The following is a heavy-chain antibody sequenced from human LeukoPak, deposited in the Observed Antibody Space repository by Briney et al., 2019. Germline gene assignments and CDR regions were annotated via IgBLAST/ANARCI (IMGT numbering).Heavy chain of an antibody. J-gene: IGHJ5*02. V-gene: IGHV1-2*02. CDR1: GYTFTGYY. Sequence: ASVKVSCKASGYTFTGYYMHWVRQAPGQGLEWMGWINPNSGGTNYAQKFQGRVTMTRDTSISTAYMELSRPRSDDTAVYYCASDAARYCSGGSCYYGLPEFDPWGQGTLVTVSS. CDR3: ASDAARYCSGGSCYYGLPEFDP. CDR2: INPNSGGT. D-gene: IGHD2-15*01.